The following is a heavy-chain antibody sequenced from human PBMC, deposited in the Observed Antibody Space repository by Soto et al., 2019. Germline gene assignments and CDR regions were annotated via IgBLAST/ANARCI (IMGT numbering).Heavy chain of an antibody. CDR1: GGSVRAPDW. Sequence: QVHLQESGPGLVAPSRTLSLTCTLSGGSVRAPDWCYWGIHSPEKGLEGIGEDHISGHSNYNPSLTSRVGVSIERSKHQFYFNLSCVTAADRALSYFARVRKGCSDNNCYWNPWGQGTQFTISS. V-gene: IGHV4-4*02. CDR3: ARVRKGCSDNNCYWNP. CDR2: DHISGHS. J-gene: IGHJ5*02. D-gene: IGHD2-15*01.